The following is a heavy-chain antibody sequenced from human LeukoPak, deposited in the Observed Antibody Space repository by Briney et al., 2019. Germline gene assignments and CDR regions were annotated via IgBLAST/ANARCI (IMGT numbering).Heavy chain of an antibody. V-gene: IGHV1-58*02. J-gene: IGHJ3*02. D-gene: IGHD3-22*01. CDR3: AAGFRVWYYDSSPNAFDI. Sequence: SVKVSCKASGFTFTSSAMQWVRQARGQRLEWRGWIVVGSGNTNYAQKFQERVTITRDMSTSTAYMELSSLRSEDTAVYYCAAGFRVWYYDSSPNAFDIWGQGTMVTVSS. CDR2: IVVGSGNT. CDR1: GFTFTSSA.